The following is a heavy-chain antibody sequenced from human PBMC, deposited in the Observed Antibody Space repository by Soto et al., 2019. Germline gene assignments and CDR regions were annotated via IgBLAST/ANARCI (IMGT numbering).Heavy chain of an antibody. CDR3: ARDRCTNGVCYAPSDY. CDR1: GFTFSTYA. D-gene: IGHD2-8*01. J-gene: IGHJ4*02. Sequence: GGSLRLSCATSGFTFSTYAMHWVRQAPGKGLEYVSAISSNGRSTYYANSVKGRFTISRDNSKNTLYLQMDSLRAEDMVVYYCARDRCTNGVCYAPSDYWGQGTLVTVSS. V-gene: IGHV3-64*01. CDR2: ISSNGRST.